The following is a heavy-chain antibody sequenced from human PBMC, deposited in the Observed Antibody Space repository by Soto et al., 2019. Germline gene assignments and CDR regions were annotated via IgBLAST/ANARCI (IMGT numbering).Heavy chain of an antibody. J-gene: IGHJ4*02. CDR1: GFSFSNYG. V-gene: IGHV3-23*01. D-gene: IGHD3-22*01. CDR2: ISGNGGSA. CDR3: ATDLEWLLRHFEN. Sequence: EVQLLESGGALIQPGGSLRLSCVASGFSFSNYGMSWVRQAPGKGLEWVSGISGNGGSAYYADSVKGRFTISRDNSKNPAYLQMNSLRAEATAVYYCATDLEWLLRHFENWGQGTLVTVSS.